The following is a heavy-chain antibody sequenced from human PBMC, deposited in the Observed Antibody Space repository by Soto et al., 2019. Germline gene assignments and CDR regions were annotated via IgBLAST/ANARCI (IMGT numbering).Heavy chain of an antibody. CDR2: MSHRGGT. Sequence: QVQLQQWGAGLLKPSETLSLTCAVYGGFVSSGSYYWSWIRQPPGKGLEWIGEMSHRGGTHFNPPLKSRVPISVDASKKQFSLKMSSVTAADTALYYWARVERGTATTVVDAFDIWGPGTMVTVSS. CDR1: GGFVSSGSYY. D-gene: IGHD1-1*01. CDR3: ARVERGTATTVVDAFDI. V-gene: IGHV4-34*01. J-gene: IGHJ3*02.